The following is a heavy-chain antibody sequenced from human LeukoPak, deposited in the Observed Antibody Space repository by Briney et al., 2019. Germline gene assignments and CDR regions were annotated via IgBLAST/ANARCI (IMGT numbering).Heavy chain of an antibody. V-gene: IGHV6-1*01. Sequence: SQTLSLTCAISGDSVSSNSAAWHWIRQSPSRGLESLGRTYYRSKWYNYYAVSVKSRITINPDTSNNEFSLQLNSVTPEDTAVYYCARAGYSSSWYVCDYWGQGTLVTVSS. CDR2: TYYRSKWYN. CDR3: ARAGYSSSWYVCDY. J-gene: IGHJ4*02. CDR1: GDSVSSNSAA. D-gene: IGHD6-13*01.